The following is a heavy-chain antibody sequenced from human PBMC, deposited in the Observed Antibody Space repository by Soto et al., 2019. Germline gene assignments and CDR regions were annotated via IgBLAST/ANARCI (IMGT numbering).Heavy chain of an antibody. J-gene: IGHJ3*02. CDR2: ISGSDGRT. CDR1: GFTFSNYA. V-gene: IGHV3-23*01. Sequence: EMQLMESGGGLEQPGGSLRLSFAASGFTFSNYAMSGFRQAPGKGLEWVSSISGSDGRTYYADSVKGRFTVSRDNSKNTLHLEINSLRAEDTAAYYCAKDRAYYFGSGSYYDAFDIWGQGTMVTVSS. CDR3: AKDRAYYFGSGSYYDAFDI. D-gene: IGHD3-10*01.